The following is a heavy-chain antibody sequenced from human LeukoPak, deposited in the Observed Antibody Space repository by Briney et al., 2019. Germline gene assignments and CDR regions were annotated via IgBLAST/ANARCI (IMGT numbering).Heavy chain of an antibody. CDR3: ARLYCSGGSCCSITAFDY. CDR2: IKQDGSEK. V-gene: IGHV3-7*01. Sequence: GGSLRLSCAASGFTFSSYWMSWVRQAPGKGLKWVANIKQDGSEKYYVDSVKGRFTISRDNAKNSLYLQMNSLRAEDTAVYYCARLYCSGGSCCSITAFDYWGQGTLVTVSS. J-gene: IGHJ4*02. D-gene: IGHD2-15*01. CDR1: GFTFSSYW.